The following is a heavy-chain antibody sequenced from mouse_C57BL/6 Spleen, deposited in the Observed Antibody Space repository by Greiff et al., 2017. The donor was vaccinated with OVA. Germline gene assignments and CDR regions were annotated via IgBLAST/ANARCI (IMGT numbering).Heavy chain of an antibody. CDR1: GFTFSDYG. J-gene: IGHJ1*03. CDR3: ARLGTTVVARYFDV. V-gene: IGHV5-17*01. D-gene: IGHD1-1*01. Sequence: EVHLVESGGGLVKPGGSLKLSCAASGFTFSDYGMHWVRQAPEKGLEWVAYISSGSSTIYYADTVKGRFTISRDNAKNTLFLQMTSLRSEDTAMYYCARLGTTVVARYFDVWGTGTTVTVSS. CDR2: ISSGSSTI.